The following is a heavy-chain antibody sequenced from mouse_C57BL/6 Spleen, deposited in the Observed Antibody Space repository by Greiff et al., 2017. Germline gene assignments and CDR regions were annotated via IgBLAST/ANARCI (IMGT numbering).Heavy chain of an antibody. Sequence: EVKVVESGGDLVKPGGSLKLSCAASGFTFSSYGMSWVRQTPDKRLEWVATISSGGSYTYYPASVKGRFTISRDNAKNTLYLQMSSLKSEDTAMYYCARLMDYWGQGTSVTVSS. CDR1: GFTFSSYG. J-gene: IGHJ4*01. V-gene: IGHV5-6*01. CDR2: ISSGGSYT. CDR3: ARLMDY.